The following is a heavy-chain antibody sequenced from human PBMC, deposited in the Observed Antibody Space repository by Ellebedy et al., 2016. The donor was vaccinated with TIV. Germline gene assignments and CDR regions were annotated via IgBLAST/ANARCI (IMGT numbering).Heavy chain of an antibody. J-gene: IGHJ6*02. Sequence: ASVKVSCKASGYTFTGYYMHWVRQAPGQGLEWMGWINPNSGGTNYAQKFQGRVTMTRDTSISTAYMELSRLRSDDTAVYYCARGSGWYHADYYGMDVWGQGTTVTVSS. V-gene: IGHV1-2*02. CDR2: INPNSGGT. CDR1: GYTFTGYY. CDR3: ARGSGWYHADYYGMDV. D-gene: IGHD6-19*01.